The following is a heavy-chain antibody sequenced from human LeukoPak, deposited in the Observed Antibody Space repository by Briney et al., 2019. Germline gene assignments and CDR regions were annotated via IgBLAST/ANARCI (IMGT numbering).Heavy chain of an antibody. J-gene: IGHJ4*02. CDR2: ISSSGSTI. V-gene: IGHV3-48*03. D-gene: IGHD6-19*01. Sequence: GGSLRLSCAASGFTLSSYEMNWVRQAPGKGLEWVSYISSSGSTIYYADSVKGRFTISRDNAKNSLYLQMNSLRAEDTAVYYCATSYSSGWYYFDYWGQGTLVTVSS. CDR1: GFTLSSYE. CDR3: ATSYSSGWYYFDY.